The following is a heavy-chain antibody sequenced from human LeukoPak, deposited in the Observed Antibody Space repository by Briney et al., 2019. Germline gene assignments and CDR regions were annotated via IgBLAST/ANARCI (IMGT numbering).Heavy chain of an antibody. D-gene: IGHD6-19*01. CDR3: ARDRAVATENWFDP. V-gene: IGHV3-11*01. Sequence: GGSLRLSCAASGFTFSDYYMSWIRQAPGKGLEWVSYISSSGSTIYYADSVKGRFTISRDNAKNSLYLQMNSLRADDTAVYYCARDRAVATENWFDPWGQGTLVTVSS. CDR1: GFTFSDYY. J-gene: IGHJ5*02. CDR2: ISSSGSTI.